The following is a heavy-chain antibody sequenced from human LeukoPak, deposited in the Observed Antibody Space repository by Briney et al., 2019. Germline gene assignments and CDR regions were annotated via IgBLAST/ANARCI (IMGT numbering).Heavy chain of an antibody. CDR1: GFTFSTYA. Sequence: PEGSLRLSCAASGFTFSTYAMHWVRQAPGKGLVWVSRINSDGSSTSYADSVKGRFTISRDNAKNTLYLQMNSLRAEDTAVYYCAGERSSSGYPDDYWGQGTLVTVSS. J-gene: IGHJ4*02. D-gene: IGHD3-22*01. V-gene: IGHV3-74*01. CDR3: AGERSSSGYPDDY. CDR2: INSDGSST.